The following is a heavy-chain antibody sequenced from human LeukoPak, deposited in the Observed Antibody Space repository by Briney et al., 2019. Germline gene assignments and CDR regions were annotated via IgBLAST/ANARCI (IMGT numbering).Heavy chain of an antibody. CDR1: GYTFTGYY. D-gene: IGHD1-26*01. J-gene: IGHJ4*02. CDR2: INPNSGGT. V-gene: IGHV1-2*02. CDR3: ARGRQWVGATKGDY. Sequence: ASVKVSCKASGYTFTGYYMHWVRQAPGQGLEWIGWINPNSGGTNYAQKFQGRVTMTRDTSISTAYMELSRLRSDDTAVYYCARGRQWVGATKGDYWGQGTLVTVSS.